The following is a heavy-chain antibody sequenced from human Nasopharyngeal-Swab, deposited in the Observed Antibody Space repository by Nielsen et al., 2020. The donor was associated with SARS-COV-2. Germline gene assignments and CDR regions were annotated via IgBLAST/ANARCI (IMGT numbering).Heavy chain of an antibody. Sequence: SETLSLTCTVSGGSISSGGYYWSWIRQHPGKGLEWIGYIYYSGSTYYNPSLKSRVTISVDTSKNQFSLKLSSVTAADTAVYYCASSPFRITIFGVVIGNWFDPWGQGTLVTVSS. D-gene: IGHD3-3*01. CDR2: IYYSGST. CDR1: GGSISSGGYY. CDR3: ASSPFRITIFGVVIGNWFDP. J-gene: IGHJ5*02. V-gene: IGHV4-31*03.